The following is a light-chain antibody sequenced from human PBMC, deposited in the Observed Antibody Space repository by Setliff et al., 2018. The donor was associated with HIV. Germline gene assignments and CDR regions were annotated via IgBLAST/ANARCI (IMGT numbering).Light chain of an antibody. CDR2: DVT. CDR1: SSDIGDYES. Sequence: ALTQPASVSGSPGQSITISCTGSSSDIGDYESVSWYQQHPGEVPKLMVYDVTKRPSGVSNRFSASKSGNTASLTISGLQAEDEAHYYCCSYAGSDSWRFGGGTK. CDR3: CSYAGSDSWR. V-gene: IGLV2-23*02. J-gene: IGLJ2*01.